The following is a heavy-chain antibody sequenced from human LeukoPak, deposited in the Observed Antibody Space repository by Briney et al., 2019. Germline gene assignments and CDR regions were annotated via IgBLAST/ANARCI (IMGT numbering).Heavy chain of an antibody. J-gene: IGHJ6*02. CDR2: IKQDGSEK. D-gene: IGHD3-10*01. CDR3: ARELTMVRGVIHYYYYYGMDV. CDR1: GFTFSSYW. V-gene: IGHV3-7*01. Sequence: EGSLRLSCAASGFTFSSYWMSWVRQAPGKGLEWVANIKQDGSEKYYVDSVKGRFTISRDNAKNSLYLQMNSLRAEDTAVYYCARELTMVRGVIHYYYYYGMDVWGQGTTVTVSS.